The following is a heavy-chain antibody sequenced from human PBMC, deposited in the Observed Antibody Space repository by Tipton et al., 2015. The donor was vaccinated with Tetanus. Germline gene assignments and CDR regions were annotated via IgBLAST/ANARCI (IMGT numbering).Heavy chain of an antibody. CDR2: IYYSGST. Sequence: TLSLTCTVSGGSISSGGYYWSWIRQHPGKGLEWIGYIYYSGSTYYNPSLKSRVTISVDTSKNQFSLKLSSVTAADTAVYYCARGDPTNEPLNYWGQGTLVTVSS. J-gene: IGHJ4*02. CDR3: ARGDPTNEPLNY. V-gene: IGHV4-31*03. D-gene: IGHD1-1*01. CDR1: GGSISSGGYY.